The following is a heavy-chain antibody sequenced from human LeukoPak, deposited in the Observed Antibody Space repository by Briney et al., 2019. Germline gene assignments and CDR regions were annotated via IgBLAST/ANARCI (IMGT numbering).Heavy chain of an antibody. CDR2: ISSSGSTI. Sequence: PGGSLRLSCAASGFTFSSYEMNWVRQAPGKGLEWVSYISSSGSTIYYADSVKGRFTISRDNAKNSLYLQMNSLRAEDTAVYYCARAQEGSYYSHYFDYWGQGTLVTASS. J-gene: IGHJ4*02. CDR3: ARAQEGSYYSHYFDY. V-gene: IGHV3-48*03. D-gene: IGHD1-26*01. CDR1: GFTFSSYE.